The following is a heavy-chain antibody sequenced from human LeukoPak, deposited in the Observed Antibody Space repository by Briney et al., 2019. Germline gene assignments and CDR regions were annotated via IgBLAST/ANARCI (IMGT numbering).Heavy chain of an antibody. J-gene: IGHJ3*02. D-gene: IGHD3-3*01. V-gene: IGHV4-39*01. CDR1: RGSISSSSYY. CDR2: IYYSGST. CDR3: ERSYYDFWSGYHYAFDI. Sequence: QASETLSLTCTVSRGSISSSSYYWGWIRQPPGKGLEWIGSIYYSGSTYYNPSLKSRVTISVDTSKNQFSLKLSSVTAADTAVYYCERSYYDFWSGYHYAFDIWGQGTMVTVSS.